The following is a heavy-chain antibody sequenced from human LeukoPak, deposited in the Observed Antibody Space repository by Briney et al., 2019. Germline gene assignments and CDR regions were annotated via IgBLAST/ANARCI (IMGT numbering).Heavy chain of an antibody. CDR1: GGSISSCY. CDR3: AKSHYSYGLWSYFDY. J-gene: IGHJ4*02. CDR2: IYYSGST. D-gene: IGHD5-18*01. Sequence: NTSETLSLTCTVSGGSISSCYWSWIRQPPGKGLERIGYIYYSGSTNYNPSLKSRVTISVDTSKSQFSLKLSSVTAADTAVYYCAKSHYSYGLWSYFDYWGQGTLVTVSS. V-gene: IGHV4-59*01.